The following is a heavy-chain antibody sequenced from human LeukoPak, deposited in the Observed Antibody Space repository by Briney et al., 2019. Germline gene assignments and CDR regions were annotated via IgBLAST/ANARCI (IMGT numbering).Heavy chain of an antibody. CDR3: ARDIDYYYYMGV. CDR2: ISWDASST. Sequence: PGGSLRLFCAASGFIFGHYAMYWVRQTPEKGLEWVSLISWDASSTYYADSVKGRFTVSRHNGKNSLYLQMNSLRAEDTAVYYCARDIDYYYYMGVWGKGTPVTISS. J-gene: IGHJ6*03. V-gene: IGHV3-43D*03. CDR1: GFIFGHYA.